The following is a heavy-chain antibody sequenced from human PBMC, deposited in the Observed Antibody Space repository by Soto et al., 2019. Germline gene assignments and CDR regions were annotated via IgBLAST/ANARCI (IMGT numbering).Heavy chain of an antibody. CDR3: ARSSSEVVELNDYGMDV. Sequence: QVQLQESGPGLVKPSQTLSLTCTVSGGSISSGDYYWSWIRQPPGKGLAWIGYIYYSGSTYYNTSHKSRVTISVYTSKNQFSLKLRSVTAADTAVYYCARSSSEVVELNDYGMDVWGQGTTVTVSS. V-gene: IGHV4-30-4*01. J-gene: IGHJ6*02. CDR2: IYYSGST. CDR1: GGSISSGDYY. D-gene: IGHD2-15*01.